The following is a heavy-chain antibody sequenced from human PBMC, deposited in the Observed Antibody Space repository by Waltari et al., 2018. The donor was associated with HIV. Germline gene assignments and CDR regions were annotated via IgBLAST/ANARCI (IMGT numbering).Heavy chain of an antibody. CDR3: ARRSCNSSSCFTYFYYFAMDV. D-gene: IGHD2-2*02. V-gene: IGHV1-18*04. J-gene: IGHJ6*02. CDR2: ISAYNGNT. CDR1: GYTFNNYV. Sequence: QVQLMQSGPEVKKHGASVKVSCTASGYTFNNYVISWVRQAPGQGLEWMGWISAYNGNTKYAQKFQGRVTMTTDTSTRTAYMELRSLSSDDTAVYYCARRSCNSSSCFTYFYYFAMDVWGQGTTVTVSS.